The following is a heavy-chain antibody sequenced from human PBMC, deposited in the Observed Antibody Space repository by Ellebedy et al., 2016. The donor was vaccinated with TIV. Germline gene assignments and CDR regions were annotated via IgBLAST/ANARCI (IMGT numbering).Heavy chain of an antibody. D-gene: IGHD6-13*01. Sequence: ASVKVSCXASGYTFTSYSIHWVRQAPGQRLEWMGWINVGNGNTKYSQKFQGRVTITRDTSASTAYMDLSSLRSEDTAVYYCARDLFIAVVGEPPTIFDYWGQGTLVTVSS. V-gene: IGHV1-3*01. J-gene: IGHJ4*02. CDR2: INVGNGNT. CDR3: ARDLFIAVVGEPPTIFDY. CDR1: GYTFTSYS.